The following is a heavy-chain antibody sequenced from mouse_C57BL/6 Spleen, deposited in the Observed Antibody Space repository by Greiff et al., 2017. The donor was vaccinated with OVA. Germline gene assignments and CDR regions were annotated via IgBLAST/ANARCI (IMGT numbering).Heavy chain of an antibody. D-gene: IGHD2-1*01. CDR2: IYPGNSDT. J-gene: IGHJ4*01. V-gene: IGHV1-5*01. CDR3: TRGIYYGNYDYAMDY. Sequence: EVKLVESGTVLARPGASVKMSCKTSGYTFTSYWMHWVKQRPGQGLEWIGAIYPGNSDTSYNQKFKGKAKLTAVTSASTAYMELSSLTNEDSAVYYCTRGIYYGNYDYAMDYWGQGTSVTVSS. CDR1: GYTFTSYW.